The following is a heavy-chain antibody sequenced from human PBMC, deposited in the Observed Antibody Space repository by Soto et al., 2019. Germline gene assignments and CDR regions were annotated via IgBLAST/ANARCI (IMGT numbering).Heavy chain of an antibody. V-gene: IGHV3-30*04. CDR3: AREGPYGSGSYDY. CDR1: GFTFSSYA. D-gene: IGHD3-10*01. CDR2: ISYDGSNK. J-gene: IGHJ4*02. Sequence: GESLKISCAASGFTFSSYAMHWVRQAPGKGLEWVAVISYDGSNKYYADSVKGRFTISRDNSKNTLYLQMNSLRAEDTAVYYCAREGPYGSGSYDYWGQGTLVTVSS.